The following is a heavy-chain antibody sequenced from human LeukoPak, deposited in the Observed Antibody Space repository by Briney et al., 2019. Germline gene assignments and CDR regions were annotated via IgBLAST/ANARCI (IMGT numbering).Heavy chain of an antibody. V-gene: IGHV1-18*01. CDR1: GYTFTSYG. J-gene: IGHJ4*02. D-gene: IGHD4-17*01. CDR2: ISAYNGNT. CDR3: ARDFYGDYFGY. Sequence: ASVKVSCKASGYTFTSYGISWVGQAPGQGVEGMGWISAYNGNTNYAQKLQGRVTMTTDTSTSTAYMELRSLRSDDTAVYYCARDFYGDYFGYWGQGTLVTVSS.